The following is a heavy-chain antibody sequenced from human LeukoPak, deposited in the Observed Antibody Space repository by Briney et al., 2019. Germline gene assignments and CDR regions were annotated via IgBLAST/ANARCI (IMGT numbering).Heavy chain of an antibody. D-gene: IGHD5-24*01. V-gene: IGHV4-34*01. Sequence: SETLSLTCAVYGGSFSGYYWSWIRQPPGKGLEWNGEINHSGSTNYNPSLKSRVTISVDTSKNQFSLKLSSVTAADTAVYYCARYERDGYNAALDYWGQGTLVTVSS. CDR3: ARYERDGYNAALDY. J-gene: IGHJ4*02. CDR2: INHSGST. CDR1: GGSFSGYY.